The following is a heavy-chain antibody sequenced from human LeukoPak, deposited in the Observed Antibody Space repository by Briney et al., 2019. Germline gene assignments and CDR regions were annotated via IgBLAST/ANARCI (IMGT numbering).Heavy chain of an antibody. V-gene: IGHV4-34*01. CDR2: INHSGST. Sequence: PSETLSLTCAVYGGSFSGYYWSWIRQPPGKGLEWIGEINHSGSTNYNPSLKSRVTISVGTSKNQFSLKLSSVTAADTAVYYCAKGGDGYTYWGQGTLVTVSS. CDR1: GGSFSGYY. J-gene: IGHJ4*02. D-gene: IGHD5-24*01. CDR3: AKGGDGYTY.